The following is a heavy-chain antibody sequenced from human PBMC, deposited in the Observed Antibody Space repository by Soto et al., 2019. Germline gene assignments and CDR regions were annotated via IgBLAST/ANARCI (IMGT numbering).Heavy chain of an antibody. J-gene: IGHJ4*02. Sequence: DVQLLESGGGLVQPEGSLRLSCAASGFTFSSYAMGWVRQGPGKGLEWVAVVSIGGSTHYADSVRGRFTISRDNSKNPLSLQMNSLTAEDTAVYFCATRRGAGGHFDYWGQGARVTVSS. D-gene: IGHD2-15*01. CDR2: VSIGGST. CDR3: ATRRGAGGHFDY. CDR1: GFTFSSYA. V-gene: IGHV3-23*01.